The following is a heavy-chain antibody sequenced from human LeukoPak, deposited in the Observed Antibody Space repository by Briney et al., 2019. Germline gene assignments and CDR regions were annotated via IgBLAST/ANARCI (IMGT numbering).Heavy chain of an antibody. CDR3: ARGLDFHDSSGDY. Sequence: PSETLSLTCTVSGGSISSYYWSWIRQPPGKGLEWIGYIYYSGSTNYNPSLKSRVTISVDTSKNQFSLKLSSVTVADTAVYYCARGLDFHDSSGDYWGQGTLVTVSS. J-gene: IGHJ4*02. D-gene: IGHD3-22*01. CDR2: IYYSGST. V-gene: IGHV4-59*01. CDR1: GGSISSYY.